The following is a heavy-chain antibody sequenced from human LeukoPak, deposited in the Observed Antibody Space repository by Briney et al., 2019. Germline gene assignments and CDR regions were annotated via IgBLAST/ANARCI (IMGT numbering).Heavy chain of an antibody. CDR1: GFTFSSYE. CDR3: ARAGVAVAPDAFDI. CDR2: ISSSGSTI. V-gene: IGHV3-48*03. J-gene: IGHJ3*02. Sequence: GGSLRLSCAASGFTFSSYEMNWVRQAPGKGLEWVSYISSSGSTIYYADSVKGRFTISRDNAKNSLYPQMNSLRAEDTAVYYCARAGVAVAPDAFDIWGQGTMVTVSS. D-gene: IGHD6-19*01.